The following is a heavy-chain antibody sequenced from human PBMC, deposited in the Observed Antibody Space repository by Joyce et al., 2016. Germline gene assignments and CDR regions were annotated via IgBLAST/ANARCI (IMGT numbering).Heavy chain of an antibody. CDR1: GFTVSNNY. V-gene: IGHV3-53*01. J-gene: IGHJ4*02. Sequence: EVQLVESGGGLIQPGGCLRLSCAASGFTVSNNYMTWVRQAAGKGLEWVSFIYSGGDTYCADSVKGRFTISRDKNTLYLQMNSLRVEDTAVYYCARVPGFHWGQGTLVTVSS. CDR2: IYSGGDT. CDR3: ARVPGFH.